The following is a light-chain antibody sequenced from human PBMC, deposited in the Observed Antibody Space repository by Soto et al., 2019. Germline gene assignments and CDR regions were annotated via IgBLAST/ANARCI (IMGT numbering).Light chain of an antibody. CDR2: EVI. Sequence: QSVMTQPPSASGSPGQSVTISCTGTSSDVGGYKFVSWYQQHPGKAPKLIIYEVIKRPSGVPDRVSGSKSGNTASLTVSGLQAEDEGDYYCSSYGGSNNLVFGGGTKLTVL. J-gene: IGLJ2*01. CDR3: SSYGGSNNLV. V-gene: IGLV2-8*01. CDR1: SSDVGGYKF.